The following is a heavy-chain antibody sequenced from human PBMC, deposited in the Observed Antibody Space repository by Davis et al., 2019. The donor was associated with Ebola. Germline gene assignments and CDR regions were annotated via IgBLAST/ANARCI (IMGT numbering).Heavy chain of an antibody. D-gene: IGHD2-2*01. Sequence: PGGSLRLSCAASGFTFINYAMTWVRQAPGKGLEWVSTISGSGHITYYEDSVKGRFTISRDNSKNTLYLQMNSLRAEDTAVYYCAKDREYQLLSPPYVYWGQGTLVTVSS. J-gene: IGHJ4*02. CDR1: GFTFINYA. V-gene: IGHV3-23*01. CDR2: ISGSGHIT. CDR3: AKDREYQLLSPPYVY.